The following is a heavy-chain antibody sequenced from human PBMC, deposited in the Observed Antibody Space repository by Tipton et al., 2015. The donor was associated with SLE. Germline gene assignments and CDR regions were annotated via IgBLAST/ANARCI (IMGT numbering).Heavy chain of an antibody. Sequence: LRLSCAVYGGSFSGYYWSWIRQPPGKGLEWIGYIYYTGSTNYNPSLESRVTMSVDTSKNQFSLNLSSVTAADTAVYYCARGATIFGVVTYYYYYYMDVWGKGTTVTVSS. CDR2: IYYTGST. J-gene: IGHJ6*03. D-gene: IGHD3-3*01. V-gene: IGHV4-59*01. CDR3: ARGATIFGVVTYYYYYYMDV. CDR1: GGSFSGYY.